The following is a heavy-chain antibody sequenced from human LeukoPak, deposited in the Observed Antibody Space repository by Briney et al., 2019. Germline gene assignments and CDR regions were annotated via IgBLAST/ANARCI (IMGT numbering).Heavy chain of an antibody. CDR2: IYYSGST. Sequence: TLSPTCTVSGGSISSGGYYWSWIRQHPGKGLEWVGYIYYSGSTYYNPSLKSRVTISVDTSKNQFSLKLSSVTAADTAVYYCAREHYDILTGPHNWFDPWGQGTLVTVSS. D-gene: IGHD3-9*01. CDR3: AREHYDILTGPHNWFDP. CDR1: GGSISSGGYY. J-gene: IGHJ5*02. V-gene: IGHV4-31*03.